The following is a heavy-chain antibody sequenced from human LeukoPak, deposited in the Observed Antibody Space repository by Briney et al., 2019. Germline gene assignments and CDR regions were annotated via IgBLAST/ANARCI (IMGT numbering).Heavy chain of an antibody. Sequence: GGSLRLSCAASGFTVSSNYMSWVRQAPGKGLEWVSVIYSGGSIYYTDSVKGRFIISRDNSKNTLYLQMNSLRAEDTAVYYCARYLTGWSSAFDIWGQGTLVIVSS. CDR3: ARYLTGWSSAFDI. V-gene: IGHV3-66*01. CDR2: IYSGGSI. D-gene: IGHD6-19*01. J-gene: IGHJ3*02. CDR1: GFTVSSNY.